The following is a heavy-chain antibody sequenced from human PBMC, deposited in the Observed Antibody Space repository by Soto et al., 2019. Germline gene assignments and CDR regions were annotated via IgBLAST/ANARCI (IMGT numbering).Heavy chain of an antibody. J-gene: IGHJ6*03. V-gene: IGHV3-11*01. Sequence: GESLRLSCAASGFTFSDYYMSWIRQAPGKGLEWVSYISSSGSTIYYADSVKGRFTISRDNAKNSLYLQMNSLRAEDTAVYYCARNLYYYYMDVWGKGTTVTVSS. CDR2: ISSSGSTI. CDR1: GFTFSDYY. CDR3: ARNLYYYYMDV.